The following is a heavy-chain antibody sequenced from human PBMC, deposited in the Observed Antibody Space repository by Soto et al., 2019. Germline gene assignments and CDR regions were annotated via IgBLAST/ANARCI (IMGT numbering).Heavy chain of an antibody. CDR2: VFYSGTT. J-gene: IGHJ3*02. CDR1: GGSISSSRYY. V-gene: IGHV4-39*01. Sequence: PSETLSLTCTVSGGSISSSRYYWGWILQPPGKGLELIGSVFYSGTTFYHPSLKSRVTISVDTSKNQFSLKMRSVTAADTAVYYCARRLESFYDFCSGSAAFDIWGQGTMVTVSS. CDR3: ARRLESFYDFCSGSAAFDI. D-gene: IGHD3-3*01.